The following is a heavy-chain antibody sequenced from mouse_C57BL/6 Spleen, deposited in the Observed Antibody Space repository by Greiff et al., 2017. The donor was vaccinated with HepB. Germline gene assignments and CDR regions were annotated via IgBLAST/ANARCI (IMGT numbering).Heavy chain of an antibody. CDR3: ASQLGYYFDY. D-gene: IGHD4-1*01. J-gene: IGHJ2*01. CDR1: GFTFSSYG. CDR2: ISSGGSYT. V-gene: IGHV5-6*01. Sequence: VQLKQSGGDLVKPGGSLKLSCAASGFTFSSYGMSWVRQTPDKRLEWVATISSGGSYTYYPDSVKGRFTISRDNAKNTLYLQMSSLKSEDTAMYYCASQLGYYFDYWGQGTTLTVSS.